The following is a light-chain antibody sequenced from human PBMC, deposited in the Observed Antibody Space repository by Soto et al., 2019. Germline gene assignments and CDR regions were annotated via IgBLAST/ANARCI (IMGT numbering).Light chain of an antibody. J-gene: IGKJ4*01. CDR2: KAS. CDR3: QQYSAFWLT. Sequence: DIQMTQSTSTLSASVGDRVTITCRASQSISSWLAWYQQKPGKTPKLLVYKASILENGVPSRFSGSGSGTEFTLTISGLQPDDFATYYCQQYSAFWLTFGGGTKLEIQ. CDR1: QSISSW. V-gene: IGKV1-5*03.